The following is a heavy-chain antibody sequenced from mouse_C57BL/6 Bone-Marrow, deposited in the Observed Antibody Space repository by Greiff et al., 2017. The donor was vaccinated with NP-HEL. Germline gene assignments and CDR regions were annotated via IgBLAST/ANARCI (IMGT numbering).Heavy chain of an antibody. J-gene: IGHJ2*01. V-gene: IGHV1-55*01. Sequence: QVQLQQPGAELVKPGASVKMSCKASGYTFTSYWITWVKQRPGQGLEWIGDIYPGSGSTNYNEKFKSKATLTVDTSSSTAYMQLSSLTSEDSAVYYCAREGVYDYDENYFDYWGQGTTLTVSS. D-gene: IGHD2-4*01. CDR1: GYTFTSYW. CDR3: AREGVYDYDENYFDY. CDR2: IYPGSGST.